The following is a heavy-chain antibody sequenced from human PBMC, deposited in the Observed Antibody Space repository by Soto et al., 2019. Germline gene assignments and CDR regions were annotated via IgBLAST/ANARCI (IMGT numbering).Heavy chain of an antibody. J-gene: IGHJ6*02. CDR1: GDSISSPF. CDR3: ARVVAADGPGGFYYYGLDV. D-gene: IGHD6-13*01. CDR2: LYYSGST. Sequence: SETLSLTCTVSGDSISSPFWTWIRQPPGKGLEWIGYLYYSGSTNYNPSLKSRVTMLVDTSKNQFSLTLSSVTAADTAVYYCARVVAADGPGGFYYYGLDVWGQGTTVTVSS. V-gene: IGHV4-59*11.